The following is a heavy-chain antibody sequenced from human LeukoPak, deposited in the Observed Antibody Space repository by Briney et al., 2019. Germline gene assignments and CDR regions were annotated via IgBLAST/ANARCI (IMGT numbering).Heavy chain of an antibody. Sequence: ASVKVSCKASGCTFTGCYMHWVRQAPGQGLEWMGWINPNSGVTNYAQKFQGRVTMTRDTSISTAYMDLNRLRSDDTAVYYCAREGSSWPYYFDYWGQGTLVTVSS. CDR3: AREGSSWPYYFDY. D-gene: IGHD6-13*01. CDR2: INPNSGVT. CDR1: GCTFTGCY. J-gene: IGHJ4*02. V-gene: IGHV1-2*02.